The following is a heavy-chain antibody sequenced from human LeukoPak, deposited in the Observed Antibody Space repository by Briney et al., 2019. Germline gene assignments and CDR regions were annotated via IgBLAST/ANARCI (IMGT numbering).Heavy chain of an antibody. J-gene: IGHJ6*02. Sequence: SETLSLTCAVYGGSFSGYYWSWIRQPPGKGLEWIGEINHSGSTNYNPSLKSRVTISVGTSKNQFSLKLSSVTAADTAVYYCARDGPFYYGMDVWGQGTTVTVSS. V-gene: IGHV4-34*01. CDR2: INHSGST. CDR1: GGSFSGYY. CDR3: ARDGPFYYGMDV.